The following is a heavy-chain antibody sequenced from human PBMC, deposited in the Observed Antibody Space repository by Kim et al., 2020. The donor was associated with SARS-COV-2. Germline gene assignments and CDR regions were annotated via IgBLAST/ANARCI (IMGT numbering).Heavy chain of an antibody. CDR3: ARPDYGGTPRGSDY. V-gene: IGHV3-7*01. D-gene: IGHD4-17*01. CDR2: IKQDGSEK. Sequence: GGSLRLSCAASGFTFSSYWMSWVRQAPGKGLEWVANIKQDGSEKYYVDSVKGRFTISRDNAKNSLYLQMNSLRAEDTAVYYCARPDYGGTPRGSDYWGQGTLVTVSS. CDR1: GFTFSSYW. J-gene: IGHJ4*02.